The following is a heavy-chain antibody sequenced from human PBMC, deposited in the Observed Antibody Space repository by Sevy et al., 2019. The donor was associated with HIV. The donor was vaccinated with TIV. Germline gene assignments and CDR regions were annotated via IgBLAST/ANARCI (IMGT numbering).Heavy chain of an antibody. CDR2: ISGSGDTT. J-gene: IGHJ5*02. Sequence: GWSLRLSCAASGFNFHSYAMTWVRQAPGKGLEWVSAISGSGDTTYFADSVRGRFTVSRDNLKNTVFLQLNSLRVEDTAVYFCAKVGDGFWSGPEVNWFDPWGQGTLVTVSS. V-gene: IGHV3-23*01. CDR3: AKVGDGFWSGPEVNWFDP. CDR1: GFNFHSYA. D-gene: IGHD3-3*01.